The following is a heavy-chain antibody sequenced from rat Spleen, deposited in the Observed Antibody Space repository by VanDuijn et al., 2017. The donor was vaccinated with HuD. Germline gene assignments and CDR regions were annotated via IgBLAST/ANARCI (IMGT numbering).Heavy chain of an antibody. CDR2: ISSGGTT. Sequence: QVQLKESGPGLVQPSQTLSLTCTVSGFSLTNNGVSWVRQPPGKGLEWIAAISSGGTTYYHSPLKSRLSITRDTSKSQVFLKMSSLQTEDTAIYYCTRSWGGYSRDYFDYWGQGVMVTVSS. CDR3: TRSWGGYSRDYFDY. D-gene: IGHD1-11*01. V-gene: IGHV2S12*01. J-gene: IGHJ2*01. CDR1: GFSLTNNG.